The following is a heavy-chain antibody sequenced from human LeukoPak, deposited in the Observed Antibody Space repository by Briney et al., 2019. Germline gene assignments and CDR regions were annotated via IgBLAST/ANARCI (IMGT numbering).Heavy chain of an antibody. CDR1: DFSFITYA. D-gene: IGHD3-10*01. J-gene: IGHJ6*03. V-gene: IGHV3-23*01. CDR2: ITGRGDAT. Sequence: GGSLRLSCAGSDFSFITYAMSWVRQAPGKGLEWVSSITGRGDATYYADSVKGRFTISRDNSKNTLYLQMNSLRAEDTAVYYCAKAGLSSGSGSYYNEWDYYYYMDVWGKGTTVTVSS. CDR3: AKAGLSSGSGSYYNEWDYYYYMDV.